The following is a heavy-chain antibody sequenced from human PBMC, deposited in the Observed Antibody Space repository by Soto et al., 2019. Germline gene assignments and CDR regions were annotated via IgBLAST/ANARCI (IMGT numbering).Heavy chain of an antibody. CDR1: GGTFSSYA. V-gene: IGHV1-69*12. Sequence: QVQLVQSGAEVKKPGSSVKVSCKASGGTFSSYAISWVRQAPGQGLEWMGGIIPIFGTADYAQKFQGRVTITADESTSTAYMELRSLRSEDTAVYYCAGHSSGVPGYYYGMDVWGQGTTVTVSS. D-gene: IGHD3-22*01. CDR3: AGHSSGVPGYYYGMDV. CDR2: IIPIFGTA. J-gene: IGHJ6*02.